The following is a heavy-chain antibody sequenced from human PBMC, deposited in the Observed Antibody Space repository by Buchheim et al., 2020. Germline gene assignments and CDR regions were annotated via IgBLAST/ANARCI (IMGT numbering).Heavy chain of an antibody. V-gene: IGHV3-30*04. CDR1: GFTFSSYA. D-gene: IGHD3-22*01. CDR2: ISYDGSNK. Sequence: QVQLVESGGGVVQPGRSLRLSCAASGFTFSSYAMHWVRQAPGKGLEWVAVISYDGSNKYYADSVKGRFTISRDNSKKTLYLQMNSLRAEDTAVYYCARDQQIVVITAPDYWGQGTL. CDR3: ARDQQIVVITAPDY. J-gene: IGHJ4*02.